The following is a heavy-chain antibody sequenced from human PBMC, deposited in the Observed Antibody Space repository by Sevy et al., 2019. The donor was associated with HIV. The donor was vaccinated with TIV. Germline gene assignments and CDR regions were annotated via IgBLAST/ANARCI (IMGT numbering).Heavy chain of an antibody. CDR3: ARDRRGYFHKSGYLISDAFDV. J-gene: IGHJ3*01. CDR2: ITWNGDNI. V-gene: IGHV3-20*04. Sequence: GGSLRLSCAASGFSFDDYTMNWVRQAPGKGLEWVSGITWNGDNIVYAESMKGRFTVSGDNDKTSLFLQMDSLRAEDTAVYYCARDRRGYFHKSGYLISDAFDVWGQGTLVTVSS. D-gene: IGHD5-12*01. CDR1: GFSFDDYT.